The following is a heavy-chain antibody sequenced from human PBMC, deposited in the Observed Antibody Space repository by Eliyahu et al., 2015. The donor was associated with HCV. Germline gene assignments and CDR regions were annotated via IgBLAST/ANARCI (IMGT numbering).Heavy chain of an antibody. V-gene: IGHV1-18*04. J-gene: IGHJ5*02. CDR1: GYTFSSYG. CDR2: INTYNGDT. D-gene: IGHD3-3*01. CDR3: ARDRGGFWNGQYNRWFDP. Sequence: QVQLVQSGAEVKKPGASVKVSCKASGYTFSSYGISWVRQAPGQGLEWMGWINTYNGDTKYAPNFQGRVVMTTDTPTSTVYLEVNSLRSDDTAVYYCARDRGGFWNGQYNRWFDPWGQGALVTVSS.